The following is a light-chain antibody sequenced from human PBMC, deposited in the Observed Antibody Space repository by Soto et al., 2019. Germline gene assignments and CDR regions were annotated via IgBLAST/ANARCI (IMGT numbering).Light chain of an antibody. CDR2: KAS. Sequence: DIQMTQSPSTLSASIGDRVTITCRANQSISVWLAWYQQKPGKAPKVLIYKASRLESGVPSRFSGSGSGTESTLTISSLQPDDFATYYCQQYSSYSPETFGQGTKVDIK. J-gene: IGKJ1*01. CDR1: QSISVW. CDR3: QQYSSYSPET. V-gene: IGKV1-5*03.